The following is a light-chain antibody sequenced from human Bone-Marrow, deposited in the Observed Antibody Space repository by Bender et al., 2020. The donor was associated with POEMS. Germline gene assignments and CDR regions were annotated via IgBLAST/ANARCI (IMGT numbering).Light chain of an antibody. J-gene: IGLJ3*02. CDR3: SAWDDSLSGWV. CDR1: SSNIGNHG. Sequence: QSVVTQPPSLSEAPRQRVTISCSGSSSNIGNHGVNWYQQLPGEAPKLLIYYDDLKASGISDRFSASKSGTSASLAISELQSEDEALYYCSAWDDSLSGWVFGGGTKLTVL. CDR2: YDD. V-gene: IGLV1-36*01.